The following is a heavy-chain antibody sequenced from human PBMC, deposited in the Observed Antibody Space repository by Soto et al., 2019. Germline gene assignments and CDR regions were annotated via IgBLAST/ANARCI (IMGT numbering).Heavy chain of an antibody. Sequence: GGSLRLSCASSGFTFGGSAMHWVRQASGKGLEWVGHIRSKTNSYATAYAESVKGRFTISRDDSMNTAYLQMNSLKTEDTAVYFCTRQTDAVQWLVVPTDYNFDYWGQGTLVTVSS. CDR3: TRQTDAVQWLVVPTDYNFDY. CDR2: IRSKTNSYAT. J-gene: IGHJ4*02. V-gene: IGHV3-73*01. CDR1: GFTFGGSA. D-gene: IGHD6-19*01.